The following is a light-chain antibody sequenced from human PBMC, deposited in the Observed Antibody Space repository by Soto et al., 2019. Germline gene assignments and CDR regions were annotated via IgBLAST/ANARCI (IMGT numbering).Light chain of an antibody. CDR1: ESVSSK. J-gene: IGKJ1*01. Sequence: EAVMTQSPATLSVFPGERATLSCRASESVSSKLAWYQQKPGQAPRLLIYGASTRATGIPARFSGSGSGTEFTLTISSLQSEDFAVYYCQQYNNWPPWTFGQGTKVEIK. CDR2: GAS. CDR3: QQYNNWPPWT. V-gene: IGKV3-15*01.